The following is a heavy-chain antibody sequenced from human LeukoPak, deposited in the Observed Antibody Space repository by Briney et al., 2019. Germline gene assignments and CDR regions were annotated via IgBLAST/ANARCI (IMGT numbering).Heavy chain of an antibody. V-gene: IGHV3-11*04. Sequence: PGGSLRLPCAASGFTFSDYYMSWIRQAPGKGLEWVSYISSSGSTIYYADSVKGRFTISRDNSQNTLYLQMNSLRVEDTAVYYCTKGLWAGVSAARDWGQGTLVTVSS. CDR2: ISSSGSTI. J-gene: IGHJ4*02. CDR1: GFTFSDYY. CDR3: TKGLWAGVSAARD. D-gene: IGHD2-8*01.